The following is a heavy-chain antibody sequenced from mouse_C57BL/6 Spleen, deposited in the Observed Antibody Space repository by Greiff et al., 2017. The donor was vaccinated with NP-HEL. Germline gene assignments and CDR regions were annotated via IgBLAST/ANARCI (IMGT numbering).Heavy chain of an antibody. Sequence: EVQLQQSGAELVRPGASVKLSCTASGFNIKDDYMHWVKQRPEQGLEWIGWIDPENGDTEYASKFQGKATITADTSSNTAYLQLSSLTSEDTAVYYCTSLRATRYFDYWGQGTTLTVSS. CDR2: IDPENGDT. D-gene: IGHD3-1*01. CDR1: GFNIKDDY. V-gene: IGHV14-4*01. CDR3: TSLRATRYFDY. J-gene: IGHJ2*01.